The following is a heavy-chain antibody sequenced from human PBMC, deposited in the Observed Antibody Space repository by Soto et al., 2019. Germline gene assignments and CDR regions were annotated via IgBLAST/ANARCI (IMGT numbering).Heavy chain of an antibody. J-gene: IGHJ4*02. CDR1: GFTFSNYA. Sequence: EVQLLESGGGLVQPGGSLRLSCAASGFTFSNYAMSWVRQAPGKGLEWVSAIRGSGGSAYYADSVKGRFTISRDNSKNTMYLQMNSLRAEETAVYYCAKVGEYAIDYWGQGTLVTVSS. V-gene: IGHV3-23*01. D-gene: IGHD2-8*01. CDR2: IRGSGGSA. CDR3: AKVGEYAIDY.